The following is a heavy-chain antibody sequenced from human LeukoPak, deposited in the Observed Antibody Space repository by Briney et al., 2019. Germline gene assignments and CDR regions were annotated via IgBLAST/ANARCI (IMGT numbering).Heavy chain of an antibody. J-gene: IGHJ3*02. V-gene: IGHV3-23*01. D-gene: IGHD3-22*01. CDR2: ISGNGGST. CDR3: ATGGNVYYYDSSGYPHAFDI. CDR1: GFTFNSYA. Sequence: GGSLRLSCAASGFTFNSYAMSWVRQAPGKGLEWVSGISGNGGSTYYADFVKGRFTISRDNSKNALYLQMNSLGAEDTAIYYCATGGNVYYYDSSGYPHAFDIWGQGTMVTVSS.